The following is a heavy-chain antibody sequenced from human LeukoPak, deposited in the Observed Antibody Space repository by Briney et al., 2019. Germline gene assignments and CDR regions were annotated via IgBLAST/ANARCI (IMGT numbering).Heavy chain of an antibody. CDR3: ARGLVVPAAILYYYYGMDV. V-gene: IGHV4-61*02. J-gene: IGHJ6*02. CDR1: GGSIRSGSYY. CDR2: IYTSGST. Sequence: SETLSLTCTVSGGSIRSGSYYWSWIRQPAGKGLEWIGRIYTSGSTNYNPSLKSRVTISVDTSKNQFSLKLSSVTAAHTAVYYCARGLVVPAAILYYYYGMDVWGQGTTVTVSS. D-gene: IGHD2-2*01.